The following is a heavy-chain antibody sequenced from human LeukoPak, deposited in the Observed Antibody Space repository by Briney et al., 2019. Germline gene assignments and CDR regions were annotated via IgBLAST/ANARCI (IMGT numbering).Heavy chain of an antibody. Sequence: GGSPRLSCAASGFTVSSNYMSWVRQAPGKGLEWVSVIYSGGSTYYADSVKGRFTISRDNSKNTLYLQMNSLRAEDTAVCYCARDPGKMGSTSSNWGQGTLVTVSS. V-gene: IGHV3-66*01. CDR2: IYSGGST. D-gene: IGHD6-6*01. CDR1: GFTVSSNY. J-gene: IGHJ4*02. CDR3: ARDPGKMGSTSSN.